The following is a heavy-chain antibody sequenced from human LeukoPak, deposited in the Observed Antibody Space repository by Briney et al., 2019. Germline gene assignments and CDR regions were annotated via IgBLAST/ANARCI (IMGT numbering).Heavy chain of an antibody. V-gene: IGHV6-1*01. Sequence: SQTLSLTCAISGDSVSSNSAAWNWFRQSPSRGLEWLGRAYYRSKWYNDYAISVKSRITINPDTSKNQFSLQLDSVTPEDTAMYYCARGSAGNRWFDPWGQGTLVTVSS. D-gene: IGHD6-13*01. CDR1: GDSVSSNSAA. CDR2: AYYRSKWYN. J-gene: IGHJ5*02. CDR3: ARGSAGNRWFDP.